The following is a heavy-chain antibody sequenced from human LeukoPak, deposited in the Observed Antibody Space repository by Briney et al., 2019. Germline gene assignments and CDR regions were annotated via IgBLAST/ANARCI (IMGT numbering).Heavy chain of an antibody. D-gene: IGHD4-17*01. V-gene: IGHV1-69*13. CDR3: ARGGHYGDYGNWFDP. Sequence: VASVKVSCKASGGTFSSYAISWVRQAPGQGLEWMGGIIPIFGTANYAQKFQGRVTITADESTSTAYMELSSLRFEDTAVYYCARGGHYGDYGNWFDPWGQGTLVTVSS. J-gene: IGHJ5*02. CDR1: GGTFSSYA. CDR2: IIPIFGTA.